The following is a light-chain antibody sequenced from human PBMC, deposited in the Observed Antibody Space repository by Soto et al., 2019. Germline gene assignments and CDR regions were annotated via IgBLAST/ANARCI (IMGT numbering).Light chain of an antibody. Sequence: SVPAQPASVSGSPGQSITISCTDTSSDVGSYNSVSRYQQYPGKAPTLMIHDVSNRPSGVSNRFSGSKSGNTASLTISGLQAEDEADYYCSSFTSSSSYVFGSGTKVTVL. V-gene: IGLV2-14*03. J-gene: IGLJ1*01. CDR3: SSFTSSSSYV. CDR1: SSDVGSYNS. CDR2: DVS.